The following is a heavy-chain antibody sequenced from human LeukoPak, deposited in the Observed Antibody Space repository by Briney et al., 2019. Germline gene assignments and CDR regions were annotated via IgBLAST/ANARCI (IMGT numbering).Heavy chain of an antibody. CDR2: INDSGNT. J-gene: IGHJ3*02. D-gene: IGHD3-9*01. CDR3: AGRYFDWQDDAFDI. Sequence: SETLSLTGAVYGGSFSGYYWNWIRQPPGKGLEWIGEINDSGNTNYNPSLKSRVTISVDTSKNQFSLKLSSVTAADTAVYYCAGRYFDWQDDAFDIWGQGTMVSVSS. CDR1: GGSFSGYY. V-gene: IGHV4-34*01.